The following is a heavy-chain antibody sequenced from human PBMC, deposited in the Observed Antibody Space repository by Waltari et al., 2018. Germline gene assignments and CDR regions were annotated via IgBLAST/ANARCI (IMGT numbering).Heavy chain of an antibody. CDR2: MNPNSGNT. D-gene: IGHD3-22*01. CDR1: GYACTSYD. CDR3: VRWDYYDSSGCYHY. Sequence: QVQLVQSGAEVKKPGASVKVSCKASGYACTSYDINWGRKATGQGLEWMGWMNPNSGNTGYAQKFQGRVTMTRNTSISTAYMELSSLRSEDTAVYYCVRWDYYDSSGCYHYWGQGTLVTVSS. V-gene: IGHV1-8*01. J-gene: IGHJ4*02.